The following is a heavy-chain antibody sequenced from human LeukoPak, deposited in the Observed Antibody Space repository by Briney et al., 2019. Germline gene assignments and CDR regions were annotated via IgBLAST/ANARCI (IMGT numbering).Heavy chain of an antibody. CDR3: ARDAAAEGWFDP. J-gene: IGHJ5*02. D-gene: IGHD6-13*01. Sequence: SETLSLTCTVSGGSLSSYYWSWIRQPPGKGLEWIGYIYYSGSTNYNPSLKSRVTISVDTSKNQFSLKLSSVTAADTAVYYCARDAAAEGWFDPWGQGTLVTVSS. CDR2: IYYSGST. CDR1: GGSLSSYY. V-gene: IGHV4-59*01.